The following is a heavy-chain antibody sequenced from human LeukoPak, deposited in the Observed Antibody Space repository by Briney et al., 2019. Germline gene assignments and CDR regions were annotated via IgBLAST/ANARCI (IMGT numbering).Heavy chain of an antibody. CDR2: IKQDGSEK. D-gene: IGHD3-22*01. V-gene: IGHV3-7*01. CDR3: ARDLSYDSSGYKVY. Sequence: PGGSLRLSCAASGITFSSYWMSWVRQAPGKGLEWVANIKQDGSEKYYVDSVKGRFTVSRDNAKNSLYLQMNSLRAEDTAVYYCARDLSYDSSGYKVYWGQGTLVTVSS. CDR1: GITFSSYW. J-gene: IGHJ4*02.